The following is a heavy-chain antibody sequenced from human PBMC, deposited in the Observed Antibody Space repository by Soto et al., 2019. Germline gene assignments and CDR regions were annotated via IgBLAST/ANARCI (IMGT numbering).Heavy chain of an antibody. D-gene: IGHD3-22*01. CDR1: GGSISSYY. V-gene: IGHV4-59*01. CDR3: ARVGHYYDSSGYYYPKLFDY. J-gene: IGHJ4*02. Sequence: NPSETLSLTCTVSGGSISSYYWSWIRQPPGKGLEWIGYIYYSGSTNYNPSLKSRVTISVDTSKNQFSLKLSSVTAADTAVYYCARVGHYYDSSGYYYPKLFDYWGQGTLVTVSS. CDR2: IYYSGST.